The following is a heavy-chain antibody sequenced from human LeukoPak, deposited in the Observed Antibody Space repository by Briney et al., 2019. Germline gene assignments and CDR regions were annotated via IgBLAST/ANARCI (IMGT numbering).Heavy chain of an antibody. V-gene: IGHV7-4-1*02. Sequence: ASVKVSCKASGYTFTSYAMNWVRQAPGQGLEWMGWINTNTGNPTYAQGFTGRFVFSLDTSVSTAYLQISSLKAEDTAVYYCAREGANYYDSSGYYPYWGQGTLVTDSS. CDR3: AREGANYYDSSGYYPY. J-gene: IGHJ4*02. D-gene: IGHD3-22*01. CDR1: GYTFTSYA. CDR2: INTNTGNP.